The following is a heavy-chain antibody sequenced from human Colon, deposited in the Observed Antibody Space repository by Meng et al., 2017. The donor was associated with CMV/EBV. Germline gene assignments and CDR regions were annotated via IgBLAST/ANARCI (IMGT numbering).Heavy chain of an antibody. J-gene: IGHJ4*02. V-gene: IGHV3-30*02. CDR3: AKGPSAVYPV. CDR1: GFKFSTYG. D-gene: IGHD5/OR15-5a*01. CDR2: ISYDESNE. Sequence: GESLKISCAASGFKFSTYGMHWVRQAPGKGLEWVAFISYDESNEYYADSVKGRFTISRDNSKNTLYLQMNSLRAEDTAVYYCAKGPSAVYPVWGQGTLVTVSS.